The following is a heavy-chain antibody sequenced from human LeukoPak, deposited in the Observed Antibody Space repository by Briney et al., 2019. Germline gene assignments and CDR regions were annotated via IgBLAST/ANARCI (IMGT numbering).Heavy chain of an antibody. V-gene: IGHV3-74*01. D-gene: IGHD4-23*01. CDR2: ISSDGSIA. CDR3: ARADYGGNSDFLY. J-gene: IGHJ4*02. CDR1: GFTFSTYW. Sequence: GGSLTLSCAASGFTFSTYWMHWVRQAPGKGLVWVSRISSDGSIAINADSVEGRFTVSRDNAKNTLYLQMNSLRVEDTAVYYCARADYGGNSDFLYWAQGTLVTVSS.